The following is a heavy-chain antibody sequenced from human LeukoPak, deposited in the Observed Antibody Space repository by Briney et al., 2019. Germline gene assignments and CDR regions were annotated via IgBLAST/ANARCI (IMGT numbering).Heavy chain of an antibody. CDR2: INPNSGGT. CDR1: GYTFTGYY. V-gene: IGHV1-2*02. D-gene: IGHD3-9*01. CDR3: ARTNYDILTGYHHYYYYYMDV. J-gene: IGHJ6*03. Sequence: ASVKVSCKASGYTFTGYYMHWVRQAPGPGLEWMGWINPNSGGTNYAQKFQGRVTMTRDTSISTAYMELSRLRSDDTAVYYCARTNYDILTGYHHYYYYYMDVWGKGTTVTVSS.